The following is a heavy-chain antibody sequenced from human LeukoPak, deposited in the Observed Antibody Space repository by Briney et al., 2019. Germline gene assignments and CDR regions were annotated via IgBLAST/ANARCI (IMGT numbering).Heavy chain of an antibody. D-gene: IGHD2-21*02. CDR2: IYYSGST. J-gene: IGHJ5*02. CDR1: GGSISSYY. Sequence: SETLSLTCTVSGGSISSYYWSWMRQPPGKGLEWIGYIYYSGSTNYNPSLKSRVTISVDTSKNQFSLKLSSVTAADTAVYYCARGLGTYCGGDCYSPMFDPWGQGTLVTVSS. V-gene: IGHV4-59*01. CDR3: ARGLGTYCGGDCYSPMFDP.